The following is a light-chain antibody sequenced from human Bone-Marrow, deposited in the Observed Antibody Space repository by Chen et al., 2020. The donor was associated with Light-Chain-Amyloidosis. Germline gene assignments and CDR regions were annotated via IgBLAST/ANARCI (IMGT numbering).Light chain of an antibody. CDR2: GSS. CDR1: QTISSNY. V-gene: IGKV3-20*01. CDR3: QQYGTSPLT. Sequence: EIVLTQSPGPQSLSPGEGANLSCRASQTISSNYLTWYQQKFGQAPRLLIYGSSSRATGIPDRFTGSGSGTDFTLTINRLEPEDFAMYYCQQYGTSPLTFGGGTKVEIK. J-gene: IGKJ4*01.